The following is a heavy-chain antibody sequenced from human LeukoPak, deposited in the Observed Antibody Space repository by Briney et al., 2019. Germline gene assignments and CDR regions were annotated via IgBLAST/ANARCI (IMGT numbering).Heavy chain of an antibody. J-gene: IGHJ4*02. D-gene: IGHD4-23*01. V-gene: IGHV3-21*01. Sequence: GGSLRLSXAASGFTFCSYSMNWVRQSPGKGLEWVSSISSSSSYIYYADSVKGRFTISRDNAKNSLYLQMNSLRAEDTAVYYCARDFLPPTVVLFDYWGQGTLVTVSS. CDR3: ARDFLPPTVVLFDY. CDR1: GFTFCSYS. CDR2: ISSSSSYI.